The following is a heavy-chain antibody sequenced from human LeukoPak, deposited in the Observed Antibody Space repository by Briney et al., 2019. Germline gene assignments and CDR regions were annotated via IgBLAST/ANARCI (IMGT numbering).Heavy chain of an antibody. CDR1: GFSVRDNH. V-gene: IGHV3-30*03. D-gene: IGHD3-22*01. CDR3: ARDSMIVVVISHSGGFDP. Sequence: GGSLRLSCAASGFSVRDNHIFWVRQAPGKGLEWVAVISYDGSNKYYADSVKGRFTISRDNSKNTLYLQMNSLRAEDTAVYYCARDSMIVVVISHSGGFDPWGQGTLVTVSS. CDR2: ISYDGSNK. J-gene: IGHJ5*02.